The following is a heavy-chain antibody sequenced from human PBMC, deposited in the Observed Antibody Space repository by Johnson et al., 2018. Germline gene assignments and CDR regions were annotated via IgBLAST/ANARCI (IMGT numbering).Heavy chain of an antibody. Sequence: QVQLVESGGRVVQPGRSLRLSCSASGFTFSSYAMHWVRQAPGKGLEWVAVISDDGSNKFYAESVKGRFTISRDNSKYTVYLQMHSLKAEDTAVFYCARAQGGDYLAEYFQHCGQGTLVTVSA. CDR3: ARAQGGDYLAEYFQH. V-gene: IGHV3-30-3*01. CDR1: GFTFSSYA. J-gene: IGHJ1*01. CDR2: ISDDGSNK. D-gene: IGHD4-17*01.